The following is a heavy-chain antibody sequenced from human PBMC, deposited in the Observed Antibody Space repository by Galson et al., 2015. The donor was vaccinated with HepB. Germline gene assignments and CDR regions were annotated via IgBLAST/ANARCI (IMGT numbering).Heavy chain of an antibody. Sequence: SVKVSCKASGYIFNTYGLSWVRQAPGQGLEWMGWISAYNDNTNYAQKFQGSVTMTTDTSTSTAYMEMRSLRSDDTAVYYCARDSRDDSSGYYSLGGADYWGQGTLVTVSS. CDR3: ARDSRDDSSGYYSLGGADY. CDR1: GYIFNTYG. J-gene: IGHJ4*02. V-gene: IGHV1-18*04. CDR2: ISAYNDNT. D-gene: IGHD3-22*01.